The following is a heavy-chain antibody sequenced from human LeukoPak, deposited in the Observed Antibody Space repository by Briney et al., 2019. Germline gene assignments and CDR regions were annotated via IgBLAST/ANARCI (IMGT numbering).Heavy chain of an antibody. CDR3: ARGGTYGSGRDQHTTLHY. D-gene: IGHD3-10*01. CDR1: GGSISLSY. Sequence: PSETLSLTCTVSGGSISLSYWSWIRQPAGKALEWIGRVHASGSPNYNPSLKSRVIISVDRSKNQFSLHLNSVTAADTAVYYCARGGTYGSGRDQHTTLHYWGQGTLVTVSS. CDR2: VHASGSP. J-gene: IGHJ4*02. V-gene: IGHV4-4*07.